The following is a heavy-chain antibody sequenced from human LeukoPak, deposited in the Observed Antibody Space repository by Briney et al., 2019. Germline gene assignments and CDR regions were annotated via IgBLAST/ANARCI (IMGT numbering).Heavy chain of an antibody. Sequence: PERSLRLSCAASGFTFSSYAMHWVRQAPGKGLEWVAVISYDGSNRYYADSVKGRFTISRDNSKNTLYLQMNSLRAEDTAVYYCARVSWAGPYCSSTSCPGGAFDIWGQGTMVTVSS. J-gene: IGHJ3*02. CDR2: ISYDGSNR. CDR3: ARVSWAGPYCSSTSCPGGAFDI. V-gene: IGHV3-30-3*01. D-gene: IGHD2-2*01. CDR1: GFTFSSYA.